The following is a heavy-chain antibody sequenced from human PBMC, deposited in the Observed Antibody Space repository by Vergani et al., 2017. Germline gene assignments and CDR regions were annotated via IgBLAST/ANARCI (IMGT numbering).Heavy chain of an antibody. CDR1: GFTFSSYW. V-gene: IGHV3-74*02. Sequence: VQLVESGGGVVQPGRSLRLSCAASGFTFSSYWMHLVRQAPGKGLVWVSRINSDGSSTSYADSVKGRFTISRDNAKNTLYLQMNSLRAEDTAVYYCSSANWGWGNGAFDIWGQGTMVTVSS. CDR3: SSANWGWGNGAFDI. D-gene: IGHD7-27*01. CDR2: INSDGSST. J-gene: IGHJ3*02.